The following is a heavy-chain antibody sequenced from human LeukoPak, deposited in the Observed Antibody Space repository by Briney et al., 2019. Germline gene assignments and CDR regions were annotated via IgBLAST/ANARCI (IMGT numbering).Heavy chain of an antibody. Sequence: GGSLRLSCAASEFTFRTYGMHWVRQAPGKGLEWVAFIRYDGINKYYADSMKGRFTISRDNSKNTLYLQMNSLRVEDTAVYYCLRGDRRDYWGQGTLVTVSS. CDR1: EFTFRTYG. V-gene: IGHV3-30*02. CDR3: LRGDRRDY. CDR2: IRYDGINK. J-gene: IGHJ4*02.